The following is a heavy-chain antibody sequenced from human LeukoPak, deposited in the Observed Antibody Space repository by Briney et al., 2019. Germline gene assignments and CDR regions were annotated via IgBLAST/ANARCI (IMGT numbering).Heavy chain of an antibody. CDR3: ARVRSGYHLDY. Sequence: PGGSLRLSCAASGFTFSSYSMNWVRQAPGKGLEWVSFISTSSSTIYYADSVEGRFTISRDNAKNSLYLQMNSLRDEDTAVYYCARVRSGYHLDYWGQGTLVTVSS. V-gene: IGHV3-48*02. J-gene: IGHJ4*02. CDR2: ISTSSSTI. D-gene: IGHD3-22*01. CDR1: GFTFSSYS.